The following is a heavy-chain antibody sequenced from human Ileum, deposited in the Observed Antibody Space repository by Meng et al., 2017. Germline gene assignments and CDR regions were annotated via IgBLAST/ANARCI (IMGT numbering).Heavy chain of an antibody. J-gene: IGHJ4*02. D-gene: IGHD5-18*01. CDR3: AREFYVDTAMVIDS. V-gene: IGHV4-30-4*01. CDR2: IYYDGSS. Sequence: QVQLQESGPGLVKPSQTLVLTRSVSNGSLTNVNNYWNWSLQAPGQALKHIGYIYYDGSSYATPSLKSRVTMSIDTSTNQFSLRLDSVTAADTAVYYCAREFYVDTAMVIDSWGPGALVTVSS. CDR1: NGSLTNVNNY.